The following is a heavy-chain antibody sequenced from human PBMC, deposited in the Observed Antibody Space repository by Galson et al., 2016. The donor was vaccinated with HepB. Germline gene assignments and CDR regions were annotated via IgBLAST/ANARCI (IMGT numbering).Heavy chain of an antibody. CDR3: AGEQGAVSVRGGGWFDP. Sequence: SVKVSCKASGYTFTSFYMHWVRQAPGQGLEWMGIINPSGGSASYAQKFQGRVTMTWDTSTSTVYMERSRLRSEDTAVYFCAGEQGAVSVRGGGWFDPWGQGTLVTVSS. J-gene: IGHJ5*02. CDR1: GYTFTSFY. V-gene: IGHV1-46*01. D-gene: IGHD6-19*01. CDR2: INPSGGSA.